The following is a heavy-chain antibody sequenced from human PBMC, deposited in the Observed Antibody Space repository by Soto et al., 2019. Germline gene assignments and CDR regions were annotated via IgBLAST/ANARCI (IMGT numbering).Heavy chain of an antibody. V-gene: IGHV3-23*01. Sequence: PGGSLRLSCAASGLTFSSYAMSWVRQAPGKGLEWVSAISGSGGSTYYADSVKGRFTISRDNSKNTLYLQMNSLRAEDTAVYYCAKDQKGPPPPTRIDYPGQAPLLTLSS. CDR2: ISGSGGST. J-gene: IGHJ4*02. CDR3: AKDQKGPPPPTRIDY. CDR1: GLTFSSYA.